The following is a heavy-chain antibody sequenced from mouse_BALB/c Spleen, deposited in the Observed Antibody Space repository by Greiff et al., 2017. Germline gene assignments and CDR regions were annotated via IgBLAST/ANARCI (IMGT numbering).Heavy chain of an antibody. D-gene: IGHD2-3*01. CDR1: GFTFSSFG. CDR2: ISSGSSTI. Sequence: DVMLVESGGGLVQPGGSRKLSCAASGFTFSSFGMHWVRQAPEKGLEWVAYISSGSSTIYYADTVKGRFTISRDNPKNTLFLQMTSLRSEDTAMYYCAREGLLPDYYAMDYWGQGTSVTVSS. J-gene: IGHJ4*01. V-gene: IGHV5-17*02. CDR3: AREGLLPDYYAMDY.